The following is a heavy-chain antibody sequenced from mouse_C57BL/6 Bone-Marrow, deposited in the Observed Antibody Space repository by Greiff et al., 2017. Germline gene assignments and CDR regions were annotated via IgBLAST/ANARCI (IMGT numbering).Heavy chain of an antibody. Sequence: VQLQQSGAELVKPGASVKLSCKASGYTFTSYWMQWVKQRPGQGLEWIGEIDPSDSYTNYNQKFKGKATLTVDTTSSTAYMQRSSLTSEDSAVYYCARGGYYYFDYWGQGTTLTVSS. CDR1: GYTFTSYW. CDR2: IDPSDSYT. CDR3: ARGGYYYFDY. J-gene: IGHJ2*01. D-gene: IGHD2-3*01. V-gene: IGHV1-50*01.